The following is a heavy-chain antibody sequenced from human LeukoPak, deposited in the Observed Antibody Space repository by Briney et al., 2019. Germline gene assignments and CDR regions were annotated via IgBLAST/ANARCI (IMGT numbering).Heavy chain of an antibody. J-gene: IGHJ4*02. V-gene: IGHV1-24*01. CDR3: ATGLRYSGSYWARPYFDY. CDR1: GYTLTELS. Sequence: ASVKVSCKVSGYTLTELSMHWVRQAPGKGLEWMGGFDPEDGETIYAQKFQGRVTMTEDTSTDTAYMELSSLRSEDTAVYYCATGLRYSGSYWARPYFDYWGQGTLVTVSS. CDR2: FDPEDGET. D-gene: IGHD1-26*01.